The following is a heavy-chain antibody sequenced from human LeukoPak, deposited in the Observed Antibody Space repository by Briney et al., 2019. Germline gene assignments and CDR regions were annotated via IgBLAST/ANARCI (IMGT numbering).Heavy chain of an antibody. CDR3: ARQFRYSSSWSKGYYYYYMDV. CDR1: GGSFSGYY. D-gene: IGHD6-13*01. CDR2: INHSGST. V-gene: IGHV4-34*01. Sequence: SETLSLTCAVYGGSFSGYYWSWIRQPPGKGLEWIGEINHSGSTNYNPSLKSRVTISVDTSKNQFSQKLSSVTAADTAVYYCARQFRYSSSWSKGYYYYYMDVWGKGTTVTISS. J-gene: IGHJ6*03.